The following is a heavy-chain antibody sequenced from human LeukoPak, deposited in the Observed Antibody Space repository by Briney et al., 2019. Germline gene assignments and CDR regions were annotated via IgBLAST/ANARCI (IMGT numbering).Heavy chain of an antibody. J-gene: IGHJ4*02. Sequence: GGSLRLSCAASGFTFRNYWMSWIRQAPGRGLEWVANIKLDGTQKNYIQSVRGRFTISRDNARNFLYLQLSSLRAVDTAVYYCTRDFWTDYWGQGTLVTVSS. V-gene: IGHV3-7*01. CDR3: TRDFWTDY. CDR2: IKLDGTQK. CDR1: GFTFRNYW. D-gene: IGHD3/OR15-3a*01.